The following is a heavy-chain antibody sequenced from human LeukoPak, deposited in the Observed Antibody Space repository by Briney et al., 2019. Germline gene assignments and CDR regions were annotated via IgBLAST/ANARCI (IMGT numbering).Heavy chain of an antibody. V-gene: IGHV4-39*07. J-gene: IGHJ6*04. CDR1: GVSISSSSYY. CDR3: ARVGSSSWYWEMDV. Sequence: TSETLSLTCTVSGVSISSSSYYWGWIRQPPGKGLEWIGSIYYSGSTYYNPSLKSRVTISVDTSKNQFSLKLSSVTAADTAVYYCARVGSSSWYWEMDVWGKGTTVTVSS. D-gene: IGHD6-13*01. CDR2: IYYSGST.